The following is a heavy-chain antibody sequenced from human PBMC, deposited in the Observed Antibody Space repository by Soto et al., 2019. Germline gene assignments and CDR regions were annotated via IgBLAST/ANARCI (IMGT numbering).Heavy chain of an antibody. Sequence: LRLSCKGSGFTFRDYSISWVRQAPGKGLQWVGFMRAKAFGGTTEYATFVKGRFTISRDDSKSVAYLQMNSLETEDTAVYYCTREGAYTSPPYYYFYAMDVWGQGTRVTVSS. D-gene: IGHD2-2*01. V-gene: IGHV3-49*04. CDR1: GFTFRDYS. J-gene: IGHJ6*01. CDR3: TREGAYTSPPYYYFYAMDV. CDR2: MRAKAFGGTT.